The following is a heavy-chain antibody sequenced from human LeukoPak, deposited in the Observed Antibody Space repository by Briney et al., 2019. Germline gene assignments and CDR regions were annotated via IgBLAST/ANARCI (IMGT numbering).Heavy chain of an antibody. Sequence: GGSLRLSCAASGFTFSSYWMSWVRQAPGKGLEWVANIKQDGSEKYYVDSVKGRFTISRENAKNSLYLQMNSLRAGDTAVYYCARGSRGRDYYGSGSYLFDYWGQGTLVTVSS. V-gene: IGHV3-7*01. CDR3: ARGSRGRDYYGSGSYLFDY. CDR2: IKQDGSEK. J-gene: IGHJ4*02. CDR1: GFTFSSYW. D-gene: IGHD3-10*01.